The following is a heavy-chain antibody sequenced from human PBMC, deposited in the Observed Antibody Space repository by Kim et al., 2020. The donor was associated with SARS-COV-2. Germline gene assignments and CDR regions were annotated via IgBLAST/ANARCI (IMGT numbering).Heavy chain of an antibody. Sequence: SETLSLTCTVSGGSISSSGYYWGWIRQPPGKGLEWIGRAYYTGATYYDPSLKSRVTISVDTSKNQFSLKLNSVTAADTAVYYCARHFRGTSLRFLGLYPFDSSGEGTLVTDSS. CDR2: AYYTGAT. J-gene: IGHJ4*02. V-gene: IGHV4-39*01. D-gene: IGHD3-16*02. CDR3: ARHFRGTSLRFLGLYPFDS. CDR1: GGSISSSGYY.